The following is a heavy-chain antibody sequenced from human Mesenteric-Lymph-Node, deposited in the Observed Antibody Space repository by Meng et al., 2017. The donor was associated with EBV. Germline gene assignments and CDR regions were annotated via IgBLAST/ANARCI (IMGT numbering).Heavy chain of an antibody. V-gene: IGHV4-61*01. CDR3: ARDQSGLSGFDP. CDR2: IYYSGNT. Sequence: VQLLEPGPGLVKPSESLSLTCTVSGGSGSSGSYYWNWIRQPPGKGLEWIGYIYYSGNTNYNPSLKSRVTISVDTSKDQFSLRLSSVTAADTAVYYCARDQSGLSGFDPWGQGTLVTVSS. J-gene: IGHJ5*02. D-gene: IGHD3-3*01. CDR1: GGSGSSGSYY.